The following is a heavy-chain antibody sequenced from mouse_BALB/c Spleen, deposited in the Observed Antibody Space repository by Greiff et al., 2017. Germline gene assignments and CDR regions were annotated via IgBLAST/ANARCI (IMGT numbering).Heavy chain of an antibody. J-gene: IGHJ4*01. CDR3: ARDRGGGYAMDY. CDR1: GFTFSDYY. D-gene: IGHD3-1*01. V-gene: IGHV5-4*02. CDR2: ISDGGSYT. Sequence: EVQGVESGGGLVKPGGSLKLSCAASGFTFSDYYMYWVRQTPEKRLEWVATISDGGSYTYYPDSVKGRFTISRDNAKNNLYLQMSSLKSEDTAMYYCARDRGGGYAMDYWGQGTSVTVSS.